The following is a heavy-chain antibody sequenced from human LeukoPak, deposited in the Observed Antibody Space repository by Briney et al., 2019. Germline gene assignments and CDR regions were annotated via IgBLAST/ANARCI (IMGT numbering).Heavy chain of an antibody. CDR3: ASLYDYNDY. CDR1: GGTFSSYA. CDR2: IIPIFGIA. Sequence: SVKVSCKASGGTFSSYAISWVRQAPGQGLEWMGRIIPIFGIANYAQKFQGRVTITADKSTSTAYVELSSLRSEDTAVYYCASLYDYNDYWGQGTLVTVSS. D-gene: IGHD5-12*01. V-gene: IGHV1-69*04. J-gene: IGHJ4*02.